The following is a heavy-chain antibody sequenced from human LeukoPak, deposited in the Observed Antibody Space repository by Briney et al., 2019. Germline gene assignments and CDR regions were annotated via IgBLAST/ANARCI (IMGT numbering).Heavy chain of an antibody. V-gene: IGHV3-20*04. CDR2: INWNGGST. D-gene: IGHD3-22*01. CDR1: GFSFSDFT. J-gene: IGHJ5*02. CDR3: ARGYYDSSGPGNWFDP. Sequence: GGSLRLSCAASGFSFSDFTMSWVRQAPGKGLEWVSGINWNGGSTGYADSVKGRFTISRDNAKNSLYLQMNSLRAEDTALYYCARGYYDSSGPGNWFDPWGQGTLVTVSS.